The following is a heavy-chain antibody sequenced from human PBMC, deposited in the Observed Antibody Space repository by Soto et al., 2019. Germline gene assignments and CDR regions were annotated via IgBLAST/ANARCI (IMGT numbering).Heavy chain of an antibody. J-gene: IGHJ4*02. CDR1: GFTFSDYY. D-gene: IGHD3-22*01. Sequence: GGSLRLSCAASGFTFSDYYMSWIRQAPGKGLEWVSYISSSGTTIYYADSVEGRFSISRDNAKNSLYLQMNSLRAEDTAVYYCARDYYYGSSGYPGYWGQGTLVTVSS. V-gene: IGHV3-11*01. CDR2: ISSSGTTI. CDR3: ARDYYYGSSGYPGY.